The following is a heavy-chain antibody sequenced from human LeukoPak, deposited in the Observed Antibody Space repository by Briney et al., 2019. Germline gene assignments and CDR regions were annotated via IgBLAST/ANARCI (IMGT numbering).Heavy chain of an antibody. D-gene: IGHD3-22*01. CDR2: IYHSGST. CDR3: ARRIETYYYDTSGYYFGYYFDY. CDR1: GGSISSYY. Sequence: SETLSLTCTVSGGSISSYYWSWIRQPPGKELEWIGYIYHSGSTNYNPSLKSRVTISVDTSKNQFSLDLSSVTAADTAIYYCARRIETYYYDTSGYYFGYYFDYWGQGTLVTVSS. J-gene: IGHJ4*02. V-gene: IGHV4-59*08.